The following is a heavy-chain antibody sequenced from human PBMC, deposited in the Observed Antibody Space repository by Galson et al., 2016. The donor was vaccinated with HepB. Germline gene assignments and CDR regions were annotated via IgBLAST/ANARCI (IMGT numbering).Heavy chain of an antibody. CDR2: IIPIFGPA. V-gene: IGHV1-69*13. CDR3: ALGATDWGFDY. J-gene: IGHJ4*02. D-gene: IGHD1-26*01. Sequence: SVKVSCKASGDNFKNYAINWVRQAPGKGLEWMGGIIPIFGPANYALKFQGRVTITADELTNTAYMDLSSLRSDDTAVYYCALGATDWGFDYWGQGTQVTVSS. CDR1: GDNFKNYA.